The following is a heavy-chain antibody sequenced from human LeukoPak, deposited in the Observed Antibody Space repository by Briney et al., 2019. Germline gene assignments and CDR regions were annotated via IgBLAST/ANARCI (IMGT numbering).Heavy chain of an antibody. V-gene: IGHV1-2*02. D-gene: IGHD5-18*01. J-gene: IGHJ4*02. CDR3: ARDLHRYSSYYFDY. CDR2: INPNSGGT. CDR1: GYTFTGYY. Sequence: ASVKVSCKASGYTFTGYYMHWVRQAPGQGLGWMGWINPNSGGTNYAQKFQGRVTMTRDTSISTAYMELSRLRSDDTAVYYCARDLHRYSSYYFDYWGQGTLVTVSS.